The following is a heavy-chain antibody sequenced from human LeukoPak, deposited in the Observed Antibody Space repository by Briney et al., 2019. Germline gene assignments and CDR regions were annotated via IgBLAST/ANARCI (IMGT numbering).Heavy chain of an antibody. CDR1: GGSFSGYY. V-gene: IGHV4-34*01. J-gene: IGHJ5*02. CDR2: INHSGST. CDR3: ARGRCGTSCYRCCRRNWFDP. Sequence: SETLSLTCAVYGGSFSGYYWSWIRQPPGKGLEWIGEINHSGSTNYNPSLKSRVTISVDTSKNQFSLKLSSVTAADTAVYYCARGRCGTSCYRCCRRNWFDPWGQGTLVTVSS. D-gene: IGHD2-2*01.